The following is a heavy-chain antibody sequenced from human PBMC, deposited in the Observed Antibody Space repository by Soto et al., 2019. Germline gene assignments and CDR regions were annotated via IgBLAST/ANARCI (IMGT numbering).Heavy chain of an antibody. CDR1: GYTFTSYG. V-gene: IGHV1-18*01. CDR2: ISAYNGNT. D-gene: IGHD3-22*01. J-gene: IGHJ4*02. CDR3: ASVRYDSSGYYLDY. Sequence: ASVKVSCKASGYTFTSYGISWVRQAPGQGLEWMGWISAYNGNTNYAQKLQGRVTMTTDTSTSTAYMELRSLRSDDTAVYYCASVRYDSSGYYLDYWGRGSLVTVSS.